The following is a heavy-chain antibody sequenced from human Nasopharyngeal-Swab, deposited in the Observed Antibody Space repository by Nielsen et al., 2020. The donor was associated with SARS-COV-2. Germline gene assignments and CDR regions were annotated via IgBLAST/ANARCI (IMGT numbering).Heavy chain of an antibody. V-gene: IGHV1-3*01. CDR3: ARDLWSSSSWYALELTRGIDP. J-gene: IGHJ5*02. D-gene: IGHD6-13*01. Sequence: WVRQAPGQRLAWLFCLHSGTVNTKYSQKFQGRVTITRDTSASTAYMELSSLRSEDTAVYYCARDLWSSSSWYALELTRGIDPWGQGTLVTVSS. CDR2: LHSGTVNT.